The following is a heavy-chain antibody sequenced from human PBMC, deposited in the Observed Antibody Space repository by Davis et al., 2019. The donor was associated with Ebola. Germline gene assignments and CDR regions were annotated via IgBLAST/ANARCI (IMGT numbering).Heavy chain of an antibody. D-gene: IGHD6-19*01. CDR1: GFVFSSYA. CDR3: AKDHMSIAVAGVLI. V-gene: IGHV3-23*01. J-gene: IGHJ4*02. Sequence: GESLKISCAASGFVFSSYAMSWVRRAPGKGLEWVSTLGLSADTYYADSVKGPFTISRDNSKNTLYLQMNSLRAEDTAVYYCAKDHMSIAVAGVLIWGQGTLVTVSS. CDR2: LGLSADT.